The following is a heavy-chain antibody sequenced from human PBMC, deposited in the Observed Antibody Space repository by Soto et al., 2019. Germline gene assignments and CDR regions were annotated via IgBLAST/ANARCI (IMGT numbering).Heavy chain of an antibody. Sequence: QVQLVESGGGVVQPGRSLRLSCAASGFTFSSYGMHWVRQAPGKGLEWVAVIWYDGSNKYYAGSVKGRFTISRDNSKNTLYLQMNSLRAEDTAVYYGAREYCGGDCWPDYWGQGTLVTVSS. V-gene: IGHV3-33*01. CDR2: IWYDGSNK. J-gene: IGHJ4*02. CDR3: AREYCGGDCWPDY. D-gene: IGHD2-21*02. CDR1: GFTFSSYG.